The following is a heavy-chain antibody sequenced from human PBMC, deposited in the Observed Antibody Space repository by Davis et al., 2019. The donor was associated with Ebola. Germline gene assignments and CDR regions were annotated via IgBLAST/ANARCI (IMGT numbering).Heavy chain of an antibody. CDR1: GFTFSSYA. D-gene: IGHD7-27*01. CDR2: ISGSGGST. J-gene: IGHJ4*02. Sequence: GESLKISCAASGFTFSSYAMRWVRQAPGKGLEWVSAISGSGGSTYYADSVKGRFTISRDNSKNTLYLQMHSLRAEDTAVYYCAREENGGLFDFWGQGTLVTVSS. V-gene: IGHV3-23*01. CDR3: AREENGGLFDF.